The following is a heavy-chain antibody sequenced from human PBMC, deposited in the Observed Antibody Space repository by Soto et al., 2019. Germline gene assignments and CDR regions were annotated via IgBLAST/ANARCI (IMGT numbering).Heavy chain of an antibody. J-gene: IGHJ6*01. CDR1: GYTFGTYY. CDR2: THPGDSDT. CDR3: AKWGLTTRPGKSTALGGGLDV. V-gene: IGHV5-51*01. D-gene: IGHD3-16*01. Sequence: GESLKISCKDFGYTFGTYYVAWLRQMPGKVLEWMGITHPGDSDTRHSPSFEGQVTISADRSINTAYLQWSSLKASDTAMYYCAKWGLTTRPGKSTALGGGLDVWGQRTTVTVS.